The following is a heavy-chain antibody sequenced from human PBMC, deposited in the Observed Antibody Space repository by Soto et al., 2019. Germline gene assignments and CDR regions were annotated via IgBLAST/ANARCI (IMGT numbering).Heavy chain of an antibody. J-gene: IGHJ6*02. D-gene: IGHD2-8*02. CDR1: GFTFSSYA. Sequence: QVQLVESGGGVVQPGRSLRLSCAASGFTFSSYAMHWVRQAPGKGLEWVAVISYDGSNKYYADSVKGRFTISRDNSKNTLYLQMNSLRAEDTAVYYCARVRVGGYYYYGMDVWGQGTTVTVSS. V-gene: IGHV3-30-3*01. CDR2: ISYDGSNK. CDR3: ARVRVGGYYYYGMDV.